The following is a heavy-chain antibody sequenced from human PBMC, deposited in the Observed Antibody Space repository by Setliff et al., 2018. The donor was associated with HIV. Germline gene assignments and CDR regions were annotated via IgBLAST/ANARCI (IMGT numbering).Heavy chain of an antibody. CDR3: ARESGGVVIKGAYYYYMDV. D-gene: IGHD3-3*01. CDR1: GYTFTSFY. J-gene: IGHJ6*03. V-gene: IGHV1-46*01. Sequence: ASVKVSCKASGYTFTSFYLHWVRQAPGQGLEWMAIINPSGGSTNYAQKFQGRVTMTTDTSTSTAYMELRSLRSDDTAAYYCARESGGVVIKGAYYYYMDVWGKGTTVTVSS. CDR2: INPSGGST.